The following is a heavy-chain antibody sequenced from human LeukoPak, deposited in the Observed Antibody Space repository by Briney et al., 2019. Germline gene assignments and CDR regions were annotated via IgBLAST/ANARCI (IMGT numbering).Heavy chain of an antibody. CDR3: ARGELRRYYGSGSKLNWFDP. CDR1: GGSFSGYY. J-gene: IGHJ5*02. Sequence: PSETLSLTCAVYGGSFSGYYWSWTRHPPGKGLEGIGEINHSGSTNYNPSLKSRVTISVDTSKNQFSLKLSSVTAADTAVYYCARGELRRYYGSGSKLNWFDPWGQGTLVTVSS. D-gene: IGHD3-10*01. CDR2: INHSGST. V-gene: IGHV4-34*01.